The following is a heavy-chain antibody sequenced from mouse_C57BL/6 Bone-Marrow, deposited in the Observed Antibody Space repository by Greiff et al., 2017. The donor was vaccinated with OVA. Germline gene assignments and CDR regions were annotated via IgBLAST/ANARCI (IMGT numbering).Heavy chain of an antibody. V-gene: IGHV5-4*01. CDR2: ISDGGSYT. CDR1: GFTFSSYA. Sequence: DVKLQESGGGLVKPGGSLKLSCAASGFTFSSYAMSWVRQTPEKRLEWVATISDGGSYTYYPDNVKGRFTISRDNAKNNLYLQMSHLKSEDTAMYYCARDKTDYYGSSYYFDVWGTGTTVTVSS. J-gene: IGHJ1*03. D-gene: IGHD1-1*01. CDR3: ARDKTDYYGSSYYFDV.